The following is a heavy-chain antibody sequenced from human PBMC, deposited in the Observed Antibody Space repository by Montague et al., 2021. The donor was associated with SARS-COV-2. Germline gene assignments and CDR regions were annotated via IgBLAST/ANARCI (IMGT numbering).Heavy chain of an antibody. V-gene: IGHV6-1*01. D-gene: IGHD3-10*01. CDR2: TYYRPKWYN. Sequence: CAISGDSVSINSAAWKWERQSPSRGLEWLGRTYYRPKWYNDYAVSVKSRITINPDTSKNQFSLQLNSVTPEDTAVYYCARGSWFGELLKRYYYYGMDVWGQGTTVTVSS. CDR3: ARGSWFGELLKRYYYYGMDV. J-gene: IGHJ6*02. CDR1: GDSVSINSAA.